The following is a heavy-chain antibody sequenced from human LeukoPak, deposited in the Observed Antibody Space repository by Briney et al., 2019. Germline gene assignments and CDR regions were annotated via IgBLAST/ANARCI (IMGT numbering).Heavy chain of an antibody. J-gene: IGHJ5*02. CDR2: INHSGST. CDR1: GGSFSGYY. V-gene: IGHV4-34*01. CDR3: ASGALWFGELLSWFDP. D-gene: IGHD3-10*01. Sequence: SETLSLTCAVYGGSFSGYYWSWIRQPPGKGLEWIGEINHSGSTNYNPSLKSRVTISVDTSKNQFSLKLSSETAADTAVYYCASGALWFGELLSWFDPWGQGTLVTVSS.